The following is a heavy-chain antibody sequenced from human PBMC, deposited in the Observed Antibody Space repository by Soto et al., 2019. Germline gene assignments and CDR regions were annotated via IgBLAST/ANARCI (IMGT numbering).Heavy chain of an antibody. Sequence: SETLSLTCTVSGGSISSYYWSWIRQPPGKGLEWIGYIYYSGSTYYNPSLKSRVTASLDSSKNQFSLKLTSVTAADTAIYYCARGHLWLEDWAQGTLVTVSS. D-gene: IGHD3-3*01. CDR3: ARGHLWLED. V-gene: IGHV4-59*01. CDR2: IYYSGST. CDR1: GGSISSYY. J-gene: IGHJ4*02.